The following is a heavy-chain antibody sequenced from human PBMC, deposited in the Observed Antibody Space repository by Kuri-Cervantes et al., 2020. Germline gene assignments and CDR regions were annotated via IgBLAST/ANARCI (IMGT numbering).Heavy chain of an antibody. CDR3: AEGVATGPLDY. J-gene: IGHJ4*02. D-gene: IGHD5-12*01. CDR1: GGSFSGYY. V-gene: IGHV4-34*01. CDR2: INHSGST. Sequence: GSLRLSCAVYGGSFSGYYWSWIRQPPGKGLEWIGEINHSGSTNQNPSLKSRVTISVDTSKNQFSLKLSSVTAADTAVYYCAEGVATGPLDYWGQGTLVTVSS.